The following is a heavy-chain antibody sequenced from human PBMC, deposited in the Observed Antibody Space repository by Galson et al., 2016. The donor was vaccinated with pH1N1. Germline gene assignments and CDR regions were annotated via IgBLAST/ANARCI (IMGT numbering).Heavy chain of an antibody. CDR1: GYTFTTFG. CDR2: ISAYNGNT. CDR3: ARAGYGDYSNYFDY. V-gene: IGHV1-18*01. D-gene: IGHD4-17*01. J-gene: IGHJ4*02. Sequence: SVKVSCKASGYTFTTFGVSWVRQAPGQGLEWMGWISAYNGNTNYARRHQGRVTMTTDTSTSTAYMELRNLSPDDTAVYYCARAGYGDYSNYFDYWGQGTLVTVSS.